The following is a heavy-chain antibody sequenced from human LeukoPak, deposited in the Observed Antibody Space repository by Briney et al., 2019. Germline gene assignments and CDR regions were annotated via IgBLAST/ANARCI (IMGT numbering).Heavy chain of an antibody. CDR2: VSGSGGST. CDR1: GFTFNSDA. CDR3: AKDPSSSWTVNWFDP. J-gene: IGHJ5*02. D-gene: IGHD6-13*01. V-gene: IGHV3-23*01. Sequence: PGGSLRLSWAASGFTFNSDAMSWVRQAPGKGLEWVSAVSGSGGSTYYADSVKGRFTISRANSKNTLYLQMNSLRAEDTAVYYCAKDPSSSWTVNWFDPWGQGTLVTVSS.